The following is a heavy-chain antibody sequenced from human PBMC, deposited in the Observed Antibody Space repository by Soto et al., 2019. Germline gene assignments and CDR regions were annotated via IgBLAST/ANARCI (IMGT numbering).Heavy chain of an antibody. Sequence: SETLSLTCTVSGGCISSYYGSWIRQPPGKGLEWIGYIYYSGSTNYNPSLKSRVTISVDTSKNQFSLKLSSVTAADTAVYYCARAWQYSSGFFDYWGQGTLVTVSS. V-gene: IGHV4-59*01. CDR2: IYYSGST. CDR3: ARAWQYSSGFFDY. J-gene: IGHJ4*02. D-gene: IGHD6-19*01. CDR1: GGCISSYY.